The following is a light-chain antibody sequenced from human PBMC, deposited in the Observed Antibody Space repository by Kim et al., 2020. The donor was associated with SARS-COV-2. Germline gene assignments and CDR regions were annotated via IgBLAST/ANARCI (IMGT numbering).Light chain of an antibody. V-gene: IGKV1-39*01. CDR1: QSISTY. J-gene: IGKJ4*01. CDR2: AAS. CDR3: QQSHTTPVLT. Sequence: DIQMTQSPSSLAASVRDRVTIACRASQSISTYLNWYQQKPGKAPKLLIYAASSLQSGVPSRFSGSGSGTDFTLTISSLQPEDFATYYCQQSHTTPVLTFGGGTKVDIK.